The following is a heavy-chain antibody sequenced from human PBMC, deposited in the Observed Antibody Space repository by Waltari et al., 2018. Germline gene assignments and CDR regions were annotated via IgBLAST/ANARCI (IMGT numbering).Heavy chain of an antibody. CDR2: PKNGDT. J-gene: IGHJ4*02. CDR3: LRDSSGSHFDY. D-gene: IGHD3-22*01. Sequence: LVQSGAEVTKPGASVKVSCKASGYTFTGYAILWVRQAPGQGLEWMGPKNGDTHYAQKFQGRVAMTTDTSTNTAFMELHSLRSDDTAVYYCLRDSSGSHFDYWGQGTLVTVSS. CDR1: GYTFTGYA. V-gene: IGHV1-2*02.